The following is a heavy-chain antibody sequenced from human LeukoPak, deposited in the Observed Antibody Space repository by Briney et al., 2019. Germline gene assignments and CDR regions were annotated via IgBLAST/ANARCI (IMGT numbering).Heavy chain of an antibody. Sequence: ASVKVSCKASGYTFTSYDINWVRQATGQGLEWMGWMNPNSGNTGYAQKFQGRVTMTRNTSISTAYMELSSLRSEDTAVYYCARGPPGYRGVGYYFDYWGQGTLVTVSS. CDR3: ARGPPGYRGVGYYFDY. D-gene: IGHD3-10*01. J-gene: IGHJ4*02. V-gene: IGHV1-8*01. CDR2: MNPNSGNT. CDR1: GYTFTSYD.